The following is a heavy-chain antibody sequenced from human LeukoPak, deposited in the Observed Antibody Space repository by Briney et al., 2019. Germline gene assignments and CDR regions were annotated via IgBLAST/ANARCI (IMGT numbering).Heavy chain of an antibody. CDR1: GYTFTDYY. D-gene: IGHD4-17*01. CDR3: ATVGYGDYHFDY. Sequence: ASVKVSCKVSGYTFTDYYMHWVQQAPGKGLEWMGLVDPEDGETIYAEKFQGRVTITADTSTDTAYMELSSLRSGDTAVYYCATVGYGDYHFDYWGQGTLVTVSS. V-gene: IGHV1-69-2*01. J-gene: IGHJ4*02. CDR2: VDPEDGET.